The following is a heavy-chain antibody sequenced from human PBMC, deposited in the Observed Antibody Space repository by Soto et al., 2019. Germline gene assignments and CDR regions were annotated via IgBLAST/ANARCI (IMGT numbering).Heavy chain of an antibody. CDR1: GGSISSDGNY. J-gene: IGHJ6*02. V-gene: IGHV4-31*03. CDR2: IYYSGST. CDR3: ARARMVRGIIYYYGMDV. Sequence: QVQLQESGPGLVKSSQTLSLPCTVSGGSISSDGNYWSWIRQHPGKGLEWIGYIYYSGSTYYNPSPKTRVTISVDTSKKQFSLKLNSVTAADTAVYYCARARMVRGIIYYYGMDVWGQGTTVTVSS. D-gene: IGHD3-10*01.